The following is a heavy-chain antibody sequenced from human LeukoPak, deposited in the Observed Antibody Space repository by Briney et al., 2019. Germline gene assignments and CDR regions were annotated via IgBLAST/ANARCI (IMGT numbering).Heavy chain of an antibody. CDR3: ARGVWGSGKYYYDSSGYYMDV. CDR1: TFTVSSNY. Sequence: GGSLRLSCAASTFTVSSNYMNWVRQAPGKGLEWVSYISSSSSTIYYADSVKGRFTIPRDNAKNSLYLQMNSLRAEDTAVYYCARGVWGSGKYYYDSSGYYMDVWGKGTTVTVSS. J-gene: IGHJ6*03. D-gene: IGHD3-22*01. V-gene: IGHV3-48*01. CDR2: ISSSSSTI.